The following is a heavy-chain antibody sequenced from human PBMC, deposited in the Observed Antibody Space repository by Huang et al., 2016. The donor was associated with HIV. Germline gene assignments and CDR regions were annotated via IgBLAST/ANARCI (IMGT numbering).Heavy chain of an antibody. CDR2: IYYSGRT. V-gene: IGHV4-59*01. Sequence: QLQLQESGPGLVKPSEPLSLTCSVSGGSISSYYWSWIRPPPGKGLEWIGYIYYSGRTKHNPSLKRRVTSSVDTSKNQFSLKLSSVTAADTAVYYCARVATVTLNFDYWGQGTLVTVSS. CDR1: GGSISSYY. J-gene: IGHJ4*02. CDR3: ARVATVTLNFDY. D-gene: IGHD4-17*01.